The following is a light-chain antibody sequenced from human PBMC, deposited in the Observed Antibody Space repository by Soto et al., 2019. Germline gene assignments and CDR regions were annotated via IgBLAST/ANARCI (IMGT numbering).Light chain of an antibody. CDR2: DAS. CDR1: QSISSW. V-gene: IGKV1-5*01. Sequence: DIQMTQSPSTLSASVGDRVTITCRASQSISSWLAWYQQKPGKAPKLLIYDASSLESGVPSRFSGSGSGTEFTLTISSLQPDDFATYYCQQYNSYSLYTFGQGTKVDI. CDR3: QQYNSYSLYT. J-gene: IGKJ2*01.